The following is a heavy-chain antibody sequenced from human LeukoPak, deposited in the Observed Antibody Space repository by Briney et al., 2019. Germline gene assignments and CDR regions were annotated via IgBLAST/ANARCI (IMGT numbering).Heavy chain of an antibody. Sequence: GGSLRLSCAASGITFSDAWMSWVRQAPGKGLEWVGRIKSKTEGETTDYARPVKGRFTISRDDSKNMLFLQMNSLKSEDTAVYYCTTGVVAKTDRRRFDPWGQGTLVAVSS. D-gene: IGHD1-1*01. CDR3: TTGVVAKTDRRRFDP. V-gene: IGHV3-15*01. J-gene: IGHJ5*02. CDR2: IKSKTEGETT. CDR1: GITFSDAW.